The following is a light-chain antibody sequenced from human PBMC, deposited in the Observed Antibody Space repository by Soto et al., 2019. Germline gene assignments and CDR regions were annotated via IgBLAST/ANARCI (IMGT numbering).Light chain of an antibody. CDR1: SSDVGVYNY. V-gene: IGLV2-8*01. J-gene: IGLJ1*01. Sequence: QSVLTQPPSASGSPGQSVIISCTGISSDVGVYNYVSWYQQHPGKAPKLMIYDVNQRPSGVPDRFSGSKSGNTASLTVSGLQAEDEADYYCSSSYAGSNNYVFGTGTKLTVL. CDR3: SSSYAGSNNYV. CDR2: DVN.